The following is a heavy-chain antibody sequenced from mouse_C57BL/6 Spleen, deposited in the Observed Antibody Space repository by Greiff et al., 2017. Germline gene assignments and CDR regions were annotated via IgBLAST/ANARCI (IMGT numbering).Heavy chain of an antibody. CDR1: GYTFTSYG. V-gene: IGHV1-81*01. Sequence: QVQLKQSGAELARPGASVKLSCKASGYTFTSYGISWVKQRTGQGLEWIGEIYPRSGNTYYNEKFKGKATLTADKSSSTAYMELRSLTSEDSAVYFCARSHGSEYFDVWGTGTTVTVSS. CDR2: IYPRSGNT. J-gene: IGHJ1*03. CDR3: ARSHGSEYFDV. D-gene: IGHD1-1*01.